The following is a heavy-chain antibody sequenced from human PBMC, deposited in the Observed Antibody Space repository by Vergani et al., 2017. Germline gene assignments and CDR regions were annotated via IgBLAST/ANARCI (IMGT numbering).Heavy chain of an antibody. D-gene: IGHD6-19*01. J-gene: IGHJ5*02. CDR1: GASIRSSNYY. CDR2: IYYSGST. Sequence: QLQLQESGPGLVKPSATLSLTCSVSGASIRSSNYYWGWIRQPPGKGLEWIASIYYSGSTYYNPSIKSRVTISVDTSKNQFSLKLSSVTAADTAVYFWARHSTVEWLVKLGWIDPWGQGILVTVSS. V-gene: IGHV4-39*01. CDR3: ARHSTVEWLVKLGWIDP.